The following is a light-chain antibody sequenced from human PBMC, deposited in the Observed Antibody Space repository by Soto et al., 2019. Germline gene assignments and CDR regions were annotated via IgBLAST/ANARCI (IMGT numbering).Light chain of an antibody. CDR2: DAS. J-gene: IGKJ5*01. CDR3: QQYKKWPHT. CDR1: QTVSSD. V-gene: IGKV3D-15*01. Sequence: EIEMTQSPATLSVSPGERATLSCRASQTVSSDLAWYQHKPGQPPRLLIYDASTGATGIPARFSGSGSGTELTLTITSLQSEDVAVYYCQQYKKWPHTFGQGTRLEIK.